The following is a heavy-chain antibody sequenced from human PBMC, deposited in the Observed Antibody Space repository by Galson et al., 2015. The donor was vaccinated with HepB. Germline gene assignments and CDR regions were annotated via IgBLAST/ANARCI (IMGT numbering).Heavy chain of an antibody. Sequence: SLRLSCAASGFTFSSYWMSWVRQAPGKGLEWVANIKQDGSEKYYVDSVKGRFTISRDNAKNSLYLQMNSLRAEDTAVYYCARDGFGEAYYYGMDVWGQGTTVTVSS. CDR3: ARDGFGEAYYYGMDV. J-gene: IGHJ6*02. CDR2: IKQDGSEK. V-gene: IGHV3-7*03. D-gene: IGHD3-10*01. CDR1: GFTFSSYW.